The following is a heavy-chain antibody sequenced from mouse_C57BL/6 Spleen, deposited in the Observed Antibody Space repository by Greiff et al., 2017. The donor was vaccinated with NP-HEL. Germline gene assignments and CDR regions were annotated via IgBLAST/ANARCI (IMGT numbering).Heavy chain of an antibody. CDR3: ARGPLRDYAMDY. J-gene: IGHJ4*01. Sequence: EVKLQESGPGLVKPSQSLSLTCSVTGYSITSGYYWNWIRQFPGNKLEWMGYISYDGSNNYNPSLKNRISITRDTSKNQFFLKLNSVTTEDTATYYCARGPLRDYAMDYWGQGTSVTVSS. D-gene: IGHD1-1*01. V-gene: IGHV3-6*01. CDR1: GYSITSGYY. CDR2: ISYDGSN.